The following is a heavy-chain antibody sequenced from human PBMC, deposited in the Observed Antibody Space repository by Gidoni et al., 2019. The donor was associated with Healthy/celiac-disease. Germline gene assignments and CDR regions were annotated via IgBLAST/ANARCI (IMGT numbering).Heavy chain of an antibody. D-gene: IGHD6-6*01. CDR3: AREQQLVSAFDI. Sequence: QVPLQQWGAGLLKPSEPLSLTCAVYAGSFSGYSWLWSRRPPGKGLEWIGEINHSGSTNYNPSLKSRVTISVDTSKNRCSRKLSSGTAADTAVYYGAREQQLVSAFDIWGQGTMVTVSS. CDR2: INHSGST. J-gene: IGHJ3*02. V-gene: IGHV4-34*01. CDR1: AGSFSGYS.